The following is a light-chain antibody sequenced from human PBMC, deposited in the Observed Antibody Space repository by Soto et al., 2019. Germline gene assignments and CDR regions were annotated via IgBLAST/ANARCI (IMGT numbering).Light chain of an antibody. CDR3: LQYDNHSWT. Sequence: DIQMTQSPSTLSPSVGDRVTITFRASRSISDWVAWYQQKPGKAPKLLIFDASTLKSGVPSRFSGSGSGTEFTLTISSLQPDDVATYYCLQYDNHSWTFGPGTKVDIK. V-gene: IGKV1-5*01. J-gene: IGKJ1*01. CDR1: RSISDW. CDR2: DAS.